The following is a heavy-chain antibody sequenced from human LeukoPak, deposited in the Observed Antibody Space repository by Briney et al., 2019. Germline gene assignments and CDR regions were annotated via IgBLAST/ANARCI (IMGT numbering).Heavy chain of an antibody. CDR2: IIPIFGTA. CDR1: GGTFSSYA. D-gene: IGHD4-23*01. Sequence: ASVKVSCKASGGTFSSYAISWVRQAPGQGLEWMGGIIPIFGTANYAQKFQGRVTITADKSTSTAYMELSSLRSEDTAVYYSARVWVRRWDFDPWGQGTLVTVSS. CDR3: ARVWVRRWDFDP. J-gene: IGHJ5*02. V-gene: IGHV1-69*06.